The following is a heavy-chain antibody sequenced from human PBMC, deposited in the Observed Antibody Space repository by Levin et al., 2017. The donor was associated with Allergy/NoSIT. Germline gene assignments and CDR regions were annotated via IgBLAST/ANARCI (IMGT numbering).Heavy chain of an antibody. V-gene: IGHV5-51*01. D-gene: IGHD2-15*01. CDR3: ARTCGGNKCPNDY. CDR1: GYSFTSFW. Sequence: GESLKISCKGSGYSFTSFWIGWVRQMPGKGLEWMGIISPADSDTRYSPSFQGQVTISADKSINTAYLQWSSLKASDTAIYFCARTCGGNKCPNDYWGQGTLVTVSS. CDR2: ISPADSDT. J-gene: IGHJ4*02.